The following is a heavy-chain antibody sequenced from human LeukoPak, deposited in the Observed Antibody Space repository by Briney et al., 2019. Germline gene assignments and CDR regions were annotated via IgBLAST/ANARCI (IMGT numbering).Heavy chain of an antibody. Sequence: GASVKVSCKASGYTFTGYYMHWLRQAPGQGLEWMGWINPNSGGTNYAQKFQGRVTMTRDTSISTAYMELSRLRSDDTAVYYCARQWVSSGYQVSDYWGQGTLVTVSS. CDR1: GYTFTGYY. CDR2: INPNSGGT. J-gene: IGHJ4*02. D-gene: IGHD3-22*01. V-gene: IGHV1-2*02. CDR3: ARQWVSSGYQVSDY.